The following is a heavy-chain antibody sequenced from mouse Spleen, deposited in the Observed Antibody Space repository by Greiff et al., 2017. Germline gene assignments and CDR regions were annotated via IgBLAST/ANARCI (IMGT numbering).Heavy chain of an antibody. CDR1: GYAFSSYW. CDR2: IYPGDGDT. Sequence: VMLVESGAELVRPGSSVKISCKASGYAFSSYWMNWVKQRPGQGLEWIGQIYPGDGDTNYNGKFKGKATLTADKSSSTAYMQLSSLTSEDSAVYFCARSLYYYGSSSPMDYWGQGTSVTVSS. V-gene: IGHV1-80*01. CDR3: ARSLYYYGSSSPMDY. D-gene: IGHD1-1*01. J-gene: IGHJ4*01.